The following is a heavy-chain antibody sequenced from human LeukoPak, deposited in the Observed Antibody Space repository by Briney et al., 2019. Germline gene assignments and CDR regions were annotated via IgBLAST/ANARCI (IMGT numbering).Heavy chain of an antibody. CDR3: ARNKKGDRYTYGHDS. V-gene: IGHV3-21*01. Sequence: GGSLRLSCAASGFTFSRYSMNWVRQAPGKGLEWVSSISSSSSYIYYADSVKGRFTISRDNAKNSLYLQMNSLRAEDTAVYYCARNKKGDRYTYGHDSWGQGTLVTVSS. CDR2: ISSSSSYI. J-gene: IGHJ4*02. D-gene: IGHD5-18*01. CDR1: GFTFSRYS.